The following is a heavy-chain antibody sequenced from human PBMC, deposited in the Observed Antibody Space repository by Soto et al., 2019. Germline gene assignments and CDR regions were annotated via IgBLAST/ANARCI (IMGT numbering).Heavy chain of an antibody. V-gene: IGHV1-2*02. D-gene: IGHD3-3*01. CDR3: ARSSGGNFGIIIEGTNWFGR. CDR2: ISPKSGGT. CDR1: GYTFIDYY. J-gene: IGHJ5*02. Sequence: QVQLVQSGAEVKKPGASVKVSCEASGYTFIDYYMHWVRQAPGQGFEWMGRISPKSGGTNYAQKFQGRVTMTWDTSLNTAYMELRSLTSEDTAVYYCARSSGGNFGIIIEGTNWFGRWGQGTLVTVSS.